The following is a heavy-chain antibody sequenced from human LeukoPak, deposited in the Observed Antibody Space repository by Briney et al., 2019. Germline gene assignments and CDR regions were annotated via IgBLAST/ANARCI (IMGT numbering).Heavy chain of an antibody. CDR1: GGSISSSNW. D-gene: IGHD6-13*01. J-gene: IGHJ4*02. V-gene: IGHV4-4*02. CDR3: ASGGSGGLNAAGKLDY. Sequence: SGTLSLTCAVSGGSISSSNWWSWVRQPPGKGLEWIGEIYHSGSTNYNPSLKSRVTISVDKSKNQFSLKLSSVTAADTDEYYCASGGSGGLNAAGKLDYQGQGTLGSGSS. CDR2: IYHSGST.